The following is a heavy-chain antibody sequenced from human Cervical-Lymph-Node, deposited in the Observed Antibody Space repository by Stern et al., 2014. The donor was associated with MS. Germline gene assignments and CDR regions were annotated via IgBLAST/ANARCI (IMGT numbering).Heavy chain of an antibody. J-gene: IGHJ4*02. CDR1: GGTLSSYV. V-gene: IGHV1-69*01. CDR3: ARNVGDTTLGH. D-gene: IGHD3-16*01. Sequence: VQLVESGAEVKKSGSSVKVSCKASGGTLSSYVITWARQASVQGPEWMGEISPIFGTATYAQQFQGRVTITADEYTRTVYMELSSLRSEATAVYYCARNVGDTTLGHWGQGSQVIVSS. CDR2: ISPIFGTA.